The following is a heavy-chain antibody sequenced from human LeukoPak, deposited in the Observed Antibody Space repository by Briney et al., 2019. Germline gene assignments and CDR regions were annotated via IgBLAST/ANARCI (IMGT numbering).Heavy chain of an antibody. D-gene: IGHD5-24*01. CDR1: GFTFSNYA. J-gene: IGHJ1*01. V-gene: IGHV3-66*01. CDR3: ARNAAEIYLQH. CDR2: IYSGGST. Sequence: GGSLRLSCATSGFTFSNYAIHWVRQAPGKGLEWVSVIYSGGSTYYADSVKGRFTISRDNSKNTLHLQMNSLRAEDTAVYYCARNAAEIYLQHWGQGTLVTVSS.